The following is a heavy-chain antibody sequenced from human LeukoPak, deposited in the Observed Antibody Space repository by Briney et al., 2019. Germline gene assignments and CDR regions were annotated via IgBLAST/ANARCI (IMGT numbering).Heavy chain of an antibody. V-gene: IGHV4-4*07. J-gene: IGHJ4*02. D-gene: IGHD6-6*01. CDR3: ARDLGSSPGFDY. CDR2: IYTSGST. CDR1: GGSINNYY. Sequence: SETLSLTCTVSGGSINNYYWNWIQQPAGKGLEWIGRIYTSGSTNYNPSLKSRVTMSVDTSKNQFSLKVSFVTAADTAVYYCARDLGSSPGFDYWGQGTLVTVSS.